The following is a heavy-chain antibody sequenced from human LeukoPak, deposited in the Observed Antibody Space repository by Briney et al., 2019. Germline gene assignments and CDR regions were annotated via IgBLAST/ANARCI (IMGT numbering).Heavy chain of an antibody. V-gene: IGHV3-11*01. CDR3: TRAEGLGPGAHFDQ. CDR1: GFSFSRFY. Sequence: GGSLRLSCAASGFSFSRFYMSWVRQTPGKALEWISYIPTSGISVQYADSVRGRFTASRDDAMNSLHLQMDSLRVEDTAVYYCTRAEGLGPGAHFDQWGLGALVIVSS. J-gene: IGHJ4*02. CDR2: IPTSGISV.